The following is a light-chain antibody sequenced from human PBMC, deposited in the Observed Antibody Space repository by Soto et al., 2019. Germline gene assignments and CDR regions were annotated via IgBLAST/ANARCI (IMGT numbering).Light chain of an antibody. J-gene: IGKJ4*01. V-gene: IGKV3-11*01. CDR2: DAS. CDR1: QSVSSY. Sequence: EIVLTQSPATLSLSPGERATLSCRASQSVSSYLAWYQQKPGQAPRLLIYDASNRATGIPARFSGSGSGPDVALTIISLEPEDFAVYYCQQRSNWPLTFGGGTQVEIK. CDR3: QQRSNWPLT.